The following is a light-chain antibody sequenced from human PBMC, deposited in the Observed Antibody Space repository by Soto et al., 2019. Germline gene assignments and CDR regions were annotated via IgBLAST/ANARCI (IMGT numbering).Light chain of an antibody. CDR2: DAS. J-gene: IGKJ4*01. CDR3: QQYDSYSPLT. V-gene: IGKV1-5*01. Sequence: DIQMTQYTSTPSASIGDRFTITCRSSESIRTWLAWYQHKPGKAPKFLIYDASSLESGVPSRFSGSGSGTEFTLTISSLQPDDFATYYCQQYDSYSPLTFGGGTKVDI. CDR1: ESIRTW.